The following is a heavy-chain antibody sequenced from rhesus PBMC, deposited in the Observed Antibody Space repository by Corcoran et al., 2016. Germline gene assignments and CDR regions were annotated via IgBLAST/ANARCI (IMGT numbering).Heavy chain of an antibody. CDR2: IVHGGVST. Sequence: EVQMVESGGGWAKPGGSRRLCCAASGSTFSDYCMHWVRQASGKGLEWVSRIVHGGVSTCYADSVNGRFTISRDNANNTLYLQMNSLRAEDTAVYYCAIDSFSWNPDYWGQGVLVTVSS. CDR1: GSTFSDYC. CDR3: AIDSFSWNPDY. V-gene: IGHV3-59*01. J-gene: IGHJ4*01. D-gene: IGHD1-1-1*01.